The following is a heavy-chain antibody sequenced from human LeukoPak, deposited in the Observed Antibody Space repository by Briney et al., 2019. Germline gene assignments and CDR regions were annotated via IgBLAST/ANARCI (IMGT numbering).Heavy chain of an antibody. CDR3: AKDNFFGGSSDYFDY. Sequence: GGSLRLSCAASGFTFSSYAMSWVRQAPGKGLEWVSAISGSGGSTYYADSVKGRFAISRDNSKNTLYLQMNSLRAEDTAVYYCAKDNFFGGSSDYFDYWGQGTLVTVSS. V-gene: IGHV3-23*01. CDR2: ISGSGGST. CDR1: GFTFSSYA. J-gene: IGHJ4*02. D-gene: IGHD6-6*01.